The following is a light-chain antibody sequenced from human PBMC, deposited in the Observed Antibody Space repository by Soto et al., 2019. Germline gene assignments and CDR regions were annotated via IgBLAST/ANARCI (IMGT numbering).Light chain of an antibody. V-gene: IGLV2-14*01. CDR1: NSDVGGYDY. J-gene: IGLJ1*01. CDR3: SSYSAYSPYV. Sequence: QSALNQPASVSGSPGQSITISCTGTNSDVGGYDYVSWYQQHPGKAPKLMIYDVSDRPSGVSNRFSGSKSGSTASLTISGLQAEDEADYYCSSYSAYSPYVFGTGTKVTVL. CDR2: DVS.